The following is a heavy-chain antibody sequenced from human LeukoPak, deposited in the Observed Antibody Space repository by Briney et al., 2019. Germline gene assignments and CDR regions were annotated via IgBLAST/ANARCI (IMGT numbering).Heavy chain of an antibody. CDR2: INPSGGRT. D-gene: IGHD1-26*01. CDR1: GYSFTNYF. Sequence: ASVKVSCKASGYSFTNYFMHWVRQAPGQGLEWMGIINPSGGRTSYAQKFQGRVTMTRDTSTSTVFMELRSLRSDDTAVYYCARDRWELPPDFDYWGQGTLVTVSS. CDR3: ARDRWELPPDFDY. J-gene: IGHJ4*02. V-gene: IGHV1-46*01.